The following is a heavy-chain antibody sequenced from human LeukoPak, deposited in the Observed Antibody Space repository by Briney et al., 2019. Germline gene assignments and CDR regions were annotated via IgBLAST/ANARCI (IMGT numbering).Heavy chain of an antibody. CDR1: GGAIRSYY. D-gene: IGHD1-1*01. Sequence: SETLSLTCTVSGGAIRSYYWSWIRQPPGKGLEWIGNIYDYSGSTNYNPSLKSRVTMSVDTSKNQFSLKLSSVTAADTAVYYCASLYNWNDGDAFDIWGQGTMVTVSS. CDR3: ASLYNWNDGDAFDI. V-gene: IGHV4-59*12. J-gene: IGHJ3*02. CDR2: IYDYSGST.